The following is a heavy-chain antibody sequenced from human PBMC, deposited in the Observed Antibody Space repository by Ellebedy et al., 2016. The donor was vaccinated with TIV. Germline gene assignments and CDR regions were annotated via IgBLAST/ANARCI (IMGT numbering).Heavy chain of an antibody. V-gene: IGHV3-23*01. CDR1: GFTFTSYA. J-gene: IGHJ3*02. CDR2: ITESGGNT. CDR3: ARLAGGTCQCAFDI. Sequence: PGGSLRLSCAASGFTFTSYAMSWVRQAPGKGLEWVSSITESGGNTYYADSVKGRFTISRDNSKDTLFLQMNSLRAEDTAIYFCARLAGGTCQCAFDIWGQGTMVTVSS. D-gene: IGHD2-15*01.